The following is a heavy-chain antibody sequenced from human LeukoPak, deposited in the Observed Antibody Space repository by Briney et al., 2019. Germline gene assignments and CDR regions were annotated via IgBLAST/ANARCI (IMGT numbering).Heavy chain of an antibody. D-gene: IGHD3-3*01. CDR3: ARDPQPVLRFLEWLSPGWFDP. CDR1: GGIFSSYA. J-gene: IGHJ5*02. V-gene: IGHV1-69*04. Sequence: SVKVSCKASGGIFSSYAISWVRQAPGQGLEWMGRIIPMFGIANYAQKFQGRVTITADKSTSTAYMELSSLRSEDTAVYYCARDPQPVLRFLEWLSPGWFDPWGQGTLVTASS. CDR2: IIPMFGIA.